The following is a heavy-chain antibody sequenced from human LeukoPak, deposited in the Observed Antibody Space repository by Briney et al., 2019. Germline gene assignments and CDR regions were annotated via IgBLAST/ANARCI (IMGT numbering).Heavy chain of an antibody. CDR1: GFTFSSYS. D-gene: IGHD3-10*01. CDR2: ISSSSSYI. J-gene: IGHJ4*02. Sequence: PGGSLRLSCAASGFTFSSYSMNWVRQAPGKGLEWVSSISSSSSYIYYADSVKGRFTISRDNAKNSLYLQMNSLRAEDTAVYYCARVRVVRGVIGGYFDYWGQGTLVTVSS. CDR3: ARVRVVRGVIGGYFDY. V-gene: IGHV3-21*01.